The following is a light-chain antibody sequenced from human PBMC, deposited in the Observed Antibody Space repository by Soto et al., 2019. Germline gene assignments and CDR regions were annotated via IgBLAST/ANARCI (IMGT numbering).Light chain of an antibody. CDR1: SSDVGDYKY. J-gene: IGLJ3*02. CDR3: SSYTSSSTRV. Sequence: QSALTQPASVSGSPGQSITISCSGTSSDVGDYKYVSWYQRHPGKVPKLMIYEVSHRPSGVSNRFSGSKSGNTASLTISGLQAEDEADYYCSSYTSSSTRVFGGGTKLTVL. CDR2: EVS. V-gene: IGLV2-14*01.